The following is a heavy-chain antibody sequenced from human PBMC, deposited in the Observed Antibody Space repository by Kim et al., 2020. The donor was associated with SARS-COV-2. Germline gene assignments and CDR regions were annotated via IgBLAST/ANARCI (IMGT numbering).Heavy chain of an antibody. CDR1: GGSISSSSYY. D-gene: IGHD6-13*01. CDR3: ARPDSSSWYKAFDI. CDR2: IYYSGST. J-gene: IGHJ3*02. V-gene: IGHV4-39*01. Sequence: SETLSLTCTVSGGSISSSSYYWGWIRQPPGKGLEWIGSIYYSGSTYYNPSLKSRVTISVDTSKNQFSLKLSSVTAADTAVYYCARPDSSSWYKAFDIWGQGTMVTVFS.